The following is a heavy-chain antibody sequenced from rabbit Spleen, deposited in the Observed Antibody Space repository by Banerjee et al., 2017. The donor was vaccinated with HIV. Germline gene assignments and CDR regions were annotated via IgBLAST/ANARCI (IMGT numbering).Heavy chain of an antibody. V-gene: IGHV1S43*01. CDR2: IYTGNGHT. D-gene: IGHD8-1*01. CDR3: ARDASGSDWYSFSL. J-gene: IGHJ4*01. Sequence: QSLEESGGDLVKPGASLTLTCTASGFSFSSGYGMCWVRQAPGKGLELIACIYTGNGHTYYASWVNGRFTISRSTSLNTVDLKMTSLTAADTATYFCARDASGSDWYSFSLWGPGTLVTVS. CDR1: GFSFSSGYG.